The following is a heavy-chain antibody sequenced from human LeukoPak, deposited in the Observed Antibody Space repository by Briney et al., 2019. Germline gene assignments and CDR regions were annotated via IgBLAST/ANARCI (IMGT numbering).Heavy chain of an antibody. V-gene: IGHV3-74*01. CDR1: GFTFSSYW. J-gene: IGHJ3*01. Sequence: GGSLRLSCAASGFTFSSYWMHWVRQAPGKGLVWVSRIFNPGGATAYVDSVKGRFTISRDDSKNTVYLQMKSLRPEDTAVYYCAREGHTSGYCGTFDVWGQGTTVAVS. CDR2: IFNPGGAT. CDR3: AREGHTSGYCGTFDV. D-gene: IGHD3-22*01.